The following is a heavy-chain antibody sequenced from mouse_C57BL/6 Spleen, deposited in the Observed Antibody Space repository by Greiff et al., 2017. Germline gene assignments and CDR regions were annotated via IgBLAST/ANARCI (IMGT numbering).Heavy chain of an antibody. V-gene: IGHV1-22*01. Sequence: VQLQQSGPELVKPGASVKMSCKASGYTFTDYNMHWVKQSHGKSLEWIGYINPNNGGTSYNQKFKGKATLTVDTSSSTAYMQLSSLTSEDSAVYYCARRGWGPLAYWGQGTLVTVSA. CDR3: ARRGWGPLAY. CDR1: GYTFTDYN. CDR2: INPNNGGT. D-gene: IGHD3-3*01. J-gene: IGHJ3*01.